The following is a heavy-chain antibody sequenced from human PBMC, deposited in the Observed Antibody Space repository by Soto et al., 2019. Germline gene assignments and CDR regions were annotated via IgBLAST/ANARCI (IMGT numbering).Heavy chain of an antibody. CDR1: GFTFSSYG. Sequence: ESGGGVVQPGRSLRLSCAASGFTFSSYGMHWVRQAPGKGLEWVAVISYDGSNKYYADSVKGRFTISRDNSKNTLYLQMNSLRAEDTAVYYCAKDRGSYYYYGMDVWGQGTTVTVSS. CDR3: AKDRGSYYYYGMDV. V-gene: IGHV3-30*18. J-gene: IGHJ6*02. D-gene: IGHD3-10*01. CDR2: ISYDGSNK.